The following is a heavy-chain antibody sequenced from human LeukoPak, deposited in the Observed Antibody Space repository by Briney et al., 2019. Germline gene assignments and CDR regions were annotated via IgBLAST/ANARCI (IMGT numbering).Heavy chain of an antibody. CDR2: INHSGST. D-gene: IGHD2-15*01. CDR3: ARGGYCSGGSCYYARCLDFDY. V-gene: IGHV4-34*01. CDR1: GGSFSGYY. J-gene: IGHJ4*02. Sequence: SETLSLTCAVYGGSFSGYYWSWIRQPPGKGLEWIGEINHSGSTNYNPSLKSRVTISVDTSKNQFSLKLSSVTAADTAVYYCARGGYCSGGSCYYARCLDFDYWGQGTLVTVSS.